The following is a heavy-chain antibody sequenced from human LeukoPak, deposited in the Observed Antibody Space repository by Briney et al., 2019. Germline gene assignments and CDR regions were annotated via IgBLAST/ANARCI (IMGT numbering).Heavy chain of an antibody. CDR2: IYSTGST. D-gene: IGHD6-13*01. CDR1: GGSISSYY. Sequence: SETLSLTCTVSGGSISSYYWSWIRQPAGKGLEWIGRIYSTGSTNYNPSLKSRVTMSVDTSKNLFSLRLRSVTAADTAVYYCARQIASAGTAGFDFWGQGALVTVSS. V-gene: IGHV4-4*07. J-gene: IGHJ4*02. CDR3: ARQIASAGTAGFDF.